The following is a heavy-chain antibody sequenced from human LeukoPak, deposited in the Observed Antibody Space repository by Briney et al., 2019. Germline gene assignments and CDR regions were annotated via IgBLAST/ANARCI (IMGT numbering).Heavy chain of an antibody. CDR1: GFTLSSYA. V-gene: IGHV3-30*02. CDR2: LQSDGNNR. D-gene: IGHD3-16*01. CDR3: AKNWATYYFDY. Sequence: GGSLRLSCAASGFTLSSYAMHWVRQAPGKGLEWVAFLQSDGNNRYYADSVKGRFTISRDNSKNTLFLQMSSLRAEDTAVYYCAKNWATYYFDYWGQGTLVTVSS. J-gene: IGHJ4*02.